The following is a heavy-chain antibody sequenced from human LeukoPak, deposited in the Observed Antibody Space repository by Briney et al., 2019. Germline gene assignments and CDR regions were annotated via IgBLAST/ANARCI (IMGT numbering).Heavy chain of an antibody. Sequence: SETLSLTCTVSLGSVTTYSWSWIRQPAAKGLEWIGRLSGSGDTNFNPSLKTRVTMSADESNNQFSRHLRSVAAADTAVYFCARDLALTVAFYIWGQGTLVTVSS. J-gene: IGHJ3*02. CDR3: ARDLALTVAFYI. CDR1: LGSVTTYS. CDR2: LSGSGDT. V-gene: IGHV4-4*07. D-gene: IGHD3-16*02.